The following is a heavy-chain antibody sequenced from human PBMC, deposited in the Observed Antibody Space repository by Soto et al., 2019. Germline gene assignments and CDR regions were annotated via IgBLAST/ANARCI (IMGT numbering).Heavy chain of an antibody. Sequence: QVTLKESGPVLVKPTEPLTLTCTVSGFSLSDARMGVAWIRQPPGKALDWLAHVFANDEKSYNPSLRSRLTISKDTSKSQVVLTLTNMDPVDTATYYCARMVRLVGATFYFDYWGRGTLVTVSS. CDR3: ARMVRLVGATFYFDY. D-gene: IGHD1-26*01. CDR1: GFSLSDARMG. J-gene: IGHJ4*02. CDR2: VFANDEK. V-gene: IGHV2-26*01.